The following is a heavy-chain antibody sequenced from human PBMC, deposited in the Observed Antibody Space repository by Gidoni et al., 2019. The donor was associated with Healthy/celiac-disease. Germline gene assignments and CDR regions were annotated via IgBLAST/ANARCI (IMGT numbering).Heavy chain of an antibody. V-gene: IGHV4-31*03. D-gene: IGHD2-15*01. CDR3: ARWRSGGSPAWLVN. CDR2: IYYSGST. J-gene: IGHJ4*02. Sequence: QVQLQESGPGLAKPSQTLSLTCTVSGASISSGGYYWSWLRQHPGKGLEWIGYIYYSGSTYYNPSLKSRVTISVDTSKNQFSLKLSSVTAADTAVYYCARWRSGGSPAWLVNWGQGTLVTVSS. CDR1: GASISSGGYY.